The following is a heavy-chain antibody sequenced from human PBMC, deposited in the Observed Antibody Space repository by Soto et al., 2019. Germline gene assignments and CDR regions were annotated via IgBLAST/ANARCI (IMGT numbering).Heavy chain of an antibody. D-gene: IGHD2-15*01. CDR1: GFTFSSYW. J-gene: IGHJ3*02. Sequence: GGSLRLSCAASGFTFSSYWMSWVRQAPGKGLEWVANIKQDGSEKYYVDSVKGRFTISRDNAKNSLYLQMNSLRAEDTAVYYCARVAVRGGIVVVVAPFDIWGQGTMVT. CDR2: IKQDGSEK. V-gene: IGHV3-7*01. CDR3: ARVAVRGGIVVVVAPFDI.